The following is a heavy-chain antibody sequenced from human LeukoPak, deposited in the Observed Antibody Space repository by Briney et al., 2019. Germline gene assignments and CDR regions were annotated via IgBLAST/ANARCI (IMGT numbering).Heavy chain of an antibody. V-gene: IGHV1-8*01. J-gene: IGHJ4*02. Sequence: ASVKVSCKASGCTFTSYDINWVRQATGQGLEWMGWMNPNSGNTGYAQKFQGRVTMTRNTSISTAYMELSSLRSEDTAVYYCARGSRGRWSSSWYRWGQGTLVTVSS. CDR1: GCTFTSYD. CDR2: MNPNSGNT. D-gene: IGHD6-13*01. CDR3: ARGSRGRWSSSWYR.